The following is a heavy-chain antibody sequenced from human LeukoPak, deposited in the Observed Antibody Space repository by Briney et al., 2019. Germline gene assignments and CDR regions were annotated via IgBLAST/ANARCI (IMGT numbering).Heavy chain of an antibody. V-gene: IGHV4-34*01. D-gene: IGHD6-6*01. CDR2: INHSGST. CDR1: GGSISSYY. CDR3: ARLNRIGSSLWFDP. Sequence: SETLSLTCTVSGGSISSYYWSWIRQPPGKGLEWIGEINHSGSTNYNPSLKSRVTISVDTSKNQFSLKLSSVTAADTAVYYCARLNRIGSSLWFDPWGQGTLVTVSS. J-gene: IGHJ5*02.